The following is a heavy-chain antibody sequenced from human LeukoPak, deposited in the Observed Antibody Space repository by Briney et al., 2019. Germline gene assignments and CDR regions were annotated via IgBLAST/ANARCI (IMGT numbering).Heavy chain of an antibody. CDR1: GFTFSSYG. D-gene: IGHD1-26*01. J-gene: IGHJ4*02. CDR2: ISSSGSTI. Sequence: GGSLRLSCAASGFTFSSYGMHWVRQAPGKGLEWVSYISSSGSTIYYADSVKGRFTISRDNAKNSLYLQMNSLRAEDTAVYYCAKHGPLGGYNYFDYWGQGTLVTVSS. V-gene: IGHV3-48*04. CDR3: AKHGPLGGYNYFDY.